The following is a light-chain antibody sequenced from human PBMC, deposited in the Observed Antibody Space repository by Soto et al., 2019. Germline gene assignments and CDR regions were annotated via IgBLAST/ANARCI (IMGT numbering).Light chain of an antibody. CDR2: SAS. CDR1: QTVTDY. J-gene: IGKJ1*01. V-gene: IGKV1-39*01. CDR3: HQTYSSPQT. Sequence: DIQMTQSPSSLSASVGDRVTITCRAGQTVTDYLNWYQHKPGKAPKLLIYSASTLQSGVPSRFSGSGSGTDFTLTITSLQPEDFRTYYCHQTYSSPQTFGQGTRVEIK.